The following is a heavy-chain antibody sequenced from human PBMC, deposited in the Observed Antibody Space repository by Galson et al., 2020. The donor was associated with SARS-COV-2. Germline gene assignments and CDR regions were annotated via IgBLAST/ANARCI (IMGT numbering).Heavy chain of an antibody. D-gene: IGHD3-10*01. Sequence: SETLSLTCTVSGGSISSSSYYWGWIRQPPGKGLEWIGSIYYSGSTYYNPSLKSRVTISVDTSKNQFSLKLSSVTAADTAVYYCARDLLWFGEFNLDAFVIGGQGRMVTVSS. CDR2: IYYSGST. J-gene: IGHJ3*02. CDR1: GGSISSSSYY. V-gene: IGHV4-39*02. CDR3: ARDLLWFGEFNLDAFVI.